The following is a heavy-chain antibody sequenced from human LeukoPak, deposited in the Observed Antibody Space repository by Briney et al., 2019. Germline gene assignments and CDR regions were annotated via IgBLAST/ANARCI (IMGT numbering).Heavy chain of an antibody. J-gene: IGHJ6*03. Sequence: SQTLSLTCSVSGGSISSSSYYWSWIRQPAGKGLEWIGRIYTSGSTKYNPSLKGRVTISVDTSKNQFSLKLSSVTAADTAVYQCARVRLGSSVWYARHTRYYYMDVRGKGTTVTVTS. CDR2: IYTSGST. CDR3: ARVRLGSSVWYARHTRYYYMDV. V-gene: IGHV4-61*02. D-gene: IGHD6-19*01. CDR1: GGSISSSSYY.